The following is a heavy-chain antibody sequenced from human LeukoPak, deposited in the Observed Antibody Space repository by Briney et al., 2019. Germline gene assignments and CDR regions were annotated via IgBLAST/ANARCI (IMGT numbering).Heavy chain of an antibody. J-gene: IGHJ4*02. CDR1: GFTFSSYW. CDR3: AREGVVGGTYYLDY. D-gene: IGHD1-26*01. V-gene: IGHV3-53*01. Sequence: GGSLRLSCAASGFTFSSYWMSWVRQAPGKGLEWVSVIYSGGKTFYADSVKGRFTISRDNSKNTLYLQMNSLRAEDTAVYYCAREGVVGGTYYLDYWGQGTLVTVSS. CDR2: IYSGGKT.